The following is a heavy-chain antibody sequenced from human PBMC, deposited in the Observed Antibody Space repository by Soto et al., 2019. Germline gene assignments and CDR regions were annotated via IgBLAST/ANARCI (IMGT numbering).Heavy chain of an antibody. Sequence: PGGSLRLSCAASGFTFSSYAMSWVRQAPGKGLEWVSAISGSGGSTYYADSVKGRFTISRDNSKNTLYLQMNSLRAEDTAVYYCAKDWTYYDFWSGYYIYSSYFDYWGQGTLVTVS. J-gene: IGHJ4*02. CDR3: AKDWTYYDFWSGYYIYSSYFDY. CDR1: GFTFSSYA. V-gene: IGHV3-23*01. D-gene: IGHD3-3*01. CDR2: ISGSGGST.